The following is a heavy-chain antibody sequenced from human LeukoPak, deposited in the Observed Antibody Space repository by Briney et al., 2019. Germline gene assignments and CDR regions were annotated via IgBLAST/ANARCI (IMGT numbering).Heavy chain of an antibody. J-gene: IGHJ4*02. CDR3: ARDKIQWLRYSYFDY. CDR2: TSGSSGSTI. D-gene: IGHD5-12*01. V-gene: IGHV3-48*01. Sequence: GGSLRLSCAASGFTFSHFAMHWVRQAPGKGLEWLSYTSGSSGSTIYYAQSVRGRFTISRDDAKNTLYLQMNSLRADDTAVYFCARDKIQWLRYSYFDYWGQGVLVTVSS. CDR1: GFTFSHFA.